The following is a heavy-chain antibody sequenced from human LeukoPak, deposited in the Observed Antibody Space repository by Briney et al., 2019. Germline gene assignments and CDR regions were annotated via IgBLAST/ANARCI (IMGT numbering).Heavy chain of an antibody. CDR1: GFTLNGYW. CDR3: ARVATRSYDWFDR. CDR2: INSDGSTT. V-gene: IGHV3-74*01. D-gene: IGHD2-15*01. Sequence: GGSLRLSCAAPGFTLNGYWMHWVRHAPGKGLVWVSRINSDGSTTSYADSVKGRFTISRDNSKNTLYLQMNSLRAEDTAVYFCARVATRSYDWFDRWGKGTLVTVST. J-gene: IGHJ5*02.